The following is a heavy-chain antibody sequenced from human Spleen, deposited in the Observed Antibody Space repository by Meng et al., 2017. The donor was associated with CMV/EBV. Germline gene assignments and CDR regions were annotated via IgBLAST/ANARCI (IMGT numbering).Heavy chain of an antibody. D-gene: IGHD1-26*01. V-gene: IGHV3-23*01. CDR3: AKCLSGTGSDY. Sequence: GGSLRLSCAASGFTFSSYAMSWVRQAPGKGLEWVSAISGSGGSTYYADSVKGRFTVSRDNSKNTVFLQMKSLRAEDTALYYCAKCLSGTGSDYWGQGTLVTVSS. CDR1: GFTFSSYA. J-gene: IGHJ4*02. CDR2: ISGSGGST.